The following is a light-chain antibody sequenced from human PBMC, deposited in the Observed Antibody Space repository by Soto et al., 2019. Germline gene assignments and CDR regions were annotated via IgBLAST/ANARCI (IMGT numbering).Light chain of an antibody. J-gene: IGLJ1*01. CDR1: SSDVGGYKY. Sequence: QSALTQPPSASGSPGQSVTISCTGTSSDVGGYKYVSWYQQHPGKAPKLMIFEVNKRPSGVPDRFSGSKSGNTASLTVAGLQAEDEAYYYCTSYTGINGLEVFGTGTKVTVL. CDR3: TSYTGINGLEV. V-gene: IGLV2-8*01. CDR2: EVN.